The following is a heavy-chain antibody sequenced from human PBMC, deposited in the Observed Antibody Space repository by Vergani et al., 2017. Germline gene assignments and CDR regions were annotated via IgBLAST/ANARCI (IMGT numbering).Heavy chain of an antibody. Sequence: QVQLVQSGAEVKKPGASVKVSCKASGYTFTSYAMHWVRQAPGQRLEWMGRIIPILGIANYAQKFQGRVTITADKSTSTAYMELSSLRSEDTAVYYCARDVAPAPYYYGMDVWGQGTTVTVSS. V-gene: IGHV1-69*04. J-gene: IGHJ6*02. D-gene: IGHD2-21*01. CDR3: ARDVAPAPYYYGMDV. CDR1: GYTFTSYA. CDR2: IIPILGIA.